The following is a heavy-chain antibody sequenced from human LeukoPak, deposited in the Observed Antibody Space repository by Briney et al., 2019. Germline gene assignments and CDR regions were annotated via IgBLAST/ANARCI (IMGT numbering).Heavy chain of an antibody. J-gene: IGHJ4*02. V-gene: IGHV4-34*01. CDR1: SEPFSGYY. CDR3: ARDRSYDSSGLDY. Sequence: SDPLSLPCSVYSEPFSGYYGRWTRRPRGEGVEWLGEINHSGSANYNPSLKSRVTISVDTSKNQFSLKLSSVTAADTAVYYCARDRSYDSSGLDYWGQGTLVTVSS. D-gene: IGHD3-22*01. CDR2: INHSGSA.